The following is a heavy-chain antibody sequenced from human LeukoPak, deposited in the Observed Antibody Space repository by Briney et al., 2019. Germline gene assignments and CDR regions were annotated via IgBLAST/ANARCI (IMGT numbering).Heavy chain of an antibody. J-gene: IGHJ4*02. CDR3: ARHKAGIAVAGQGGLDY. D-gene: IGHD6-19*01. CDR1: GYTFTSYG. Sequence: ASVKVSCKASGYTFTSYGISWVRQAPGQGLEWMGWISAYNGNTNYAQKLQGRVTMTTDTSTSTAYMELRSLRSDDTAVYYCARHKAGIAVAGQGGLDYWGQGTLVTVSS. V-gene: IGHV1-18*01. CDR2: ISAYNGNT.